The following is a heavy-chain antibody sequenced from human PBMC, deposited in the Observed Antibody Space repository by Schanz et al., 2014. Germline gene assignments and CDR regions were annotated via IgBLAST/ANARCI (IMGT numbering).Heavy chain of an antibody. CDR1: GGSISSGVW. J-gene: IGHJ3*01. D-gene: IGHD2-21*01. CDR3: TRSTLWSYDV. CDR2: IFHSGTT. V-gene: IGHV4-4*02. Sequence: QVQLQESGPGLVKPSGTLSLTCVVSGGSISSGVWWTWARQSPGKGLVWIGEIFHSGTTNYNPSLVSRVTISVDTSKNQFSLILSSMTAADTAVYYCTRSTLWSYDVWGRGTMVIVSS.